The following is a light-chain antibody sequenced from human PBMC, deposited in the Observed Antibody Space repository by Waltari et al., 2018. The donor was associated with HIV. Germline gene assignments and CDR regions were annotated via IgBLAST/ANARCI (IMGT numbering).Light chain of an antibody. V-gene: IGKV4-1*01. CDR3: QQYYSIPRT. CDR1: QNVLYNSYNKNY. J-gene: IGKJ1*01. Sequence: DIVMTQSPDSLAVSLGERATINCKSSQNVLYNSYNKNYLAWYQKKPGQPPKLLIYWASTRESGVPDRFSGSGSGTDFTLTISSLQAEDVAVYYCQQYYSIPRTFGQGTKVEI. CDR2: WAS.